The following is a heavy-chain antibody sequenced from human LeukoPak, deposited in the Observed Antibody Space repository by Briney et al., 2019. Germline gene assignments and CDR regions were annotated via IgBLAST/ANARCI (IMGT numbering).Heavy chain of an antibody. V-gene: IGHV4-34*01. Sequence: KPSETLSLTCAVYGGSFSGYYWSWIRQPPGKGLEWIGEINHSGSTNYNPSLKSRVTISVDTSKIQFSLKLSSVTAADTAVYYCAGGAFRLAYWGQGTLVTVSS. CDR2: INHSGST. D-gene: IGHD2/OR15-2a*01. CDR1: GGSFSGYY. CDR3: AGGAFRLAY. J-gene: IGHJ4*02.